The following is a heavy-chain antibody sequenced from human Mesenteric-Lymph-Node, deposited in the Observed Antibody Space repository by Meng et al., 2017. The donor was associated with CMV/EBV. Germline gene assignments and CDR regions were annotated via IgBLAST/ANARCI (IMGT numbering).Heavy chain of an antibody. V-gene: IGHV3-7*01. CDR2: IKKDGSRK. CDR3: VRDHSGSFDDAFDI. Sequence: LSLTCAASGFTFSDYWMSWVRQVPGKGLEWVANIKKDGSRKDYVDSVKGRFTISRDNAKMSLYLQMNSLRAEDTAVYYCVRDHSGSFDDAFDIWGQGTMVTVSS. J-gene: IGHJ3*02. CDR1: GFTFSDYW. D-gene: IGHD1-26*01.